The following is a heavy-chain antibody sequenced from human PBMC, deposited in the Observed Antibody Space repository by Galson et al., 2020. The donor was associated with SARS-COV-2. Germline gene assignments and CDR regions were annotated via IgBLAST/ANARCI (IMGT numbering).Heavy chain of an antibody. J-gene: IGHJ3*02. CDR2: ISYDGSNK. V-gene: IGHV3-30*04. CDR1: GFTFSSYA. CDR3: AREGIVGAGHDAFDI. D-gene: IGHD1-26*01. Sequence: GESLKISCAASGFTFSSYAMHWVRHAPGKGLEWVAVISYDGSNKHYADSVKGRFTISRDNSKNTLYLQMNSLRAEDTAVYYCAREGIVGAGHDAFDIWGQGTMVTVSS.